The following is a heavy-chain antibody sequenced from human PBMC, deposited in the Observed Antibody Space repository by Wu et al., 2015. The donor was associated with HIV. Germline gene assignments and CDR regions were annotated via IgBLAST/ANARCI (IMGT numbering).Heavy chain of an antibody. D-gene: IGHD6-19*01. Sequence: QVQLVQSEAEVKKPGASVKVSCKTSGYTFINYNINWVRQAPGQGLEWMGWISADNINTHYAQKLQGRVTLTTDTSTSTAYMELRSLRSDDTAVYYCARGIAVTPMANWFDPWGQGTLVTVSS. CDR1: GYTFINYN. CDR2: ISADNINT. V-gene: IGHV1-18*01. CDR3: ARGIAVTPMANWFDP. J-gene: IGHJ5*02.